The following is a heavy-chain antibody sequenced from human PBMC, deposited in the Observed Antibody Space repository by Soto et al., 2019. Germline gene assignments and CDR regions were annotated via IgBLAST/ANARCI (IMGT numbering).Heavy chain of an antibody. J-gene: IGHJ4*02. Sequence: ASVKVSCKASGYTFTSYAIHWVRQAPGQRLEWMGWINAGNGNTKYSQKFQGRVTITRDTSASTAYMELTSLRSEDTAVYYCARGITLPTTLDYWGKGTLVTVSS. D-gene: IGHD1-20*01. CDR1: GYTFTSYA. CDR2: INAGNGNT. V-gene: IGHV1-3*01. CDR3: ARGITLPTTLDY.